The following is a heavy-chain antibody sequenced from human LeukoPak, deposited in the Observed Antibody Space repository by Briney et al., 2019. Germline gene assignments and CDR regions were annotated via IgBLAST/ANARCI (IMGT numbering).Heavy chain of an antibody. V-gene: IGHV3-23*01. D-gene: IGHD1-1*01. J-gene: IGHJ2*01. Sequence: GGSLGLPCAASGFTFNNYAMIWVRQAPGKGLEWVSVISGSGNSTYYADSVKGRFTISRDNSKNTLYLQMNSLRGEDTAVYHCVKDNSNWYWYFDLWGRGTLVTVSS. CDR2: ISGSGNST. CDR1: GFTFNNYA. CDR3: VKDNSNWYWYFDL.